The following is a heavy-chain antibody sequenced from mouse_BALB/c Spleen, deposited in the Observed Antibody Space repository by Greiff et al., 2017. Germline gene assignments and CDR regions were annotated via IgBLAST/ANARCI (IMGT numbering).Heavy chain of an antibody. CDR3: ARWGDYDVNAMDY. D-gene: IGHD2-4*01. V-gene: IGHV1S137*01. J-gene: IGHJ4*01. CDR1: GYTFTDYA. Sequence: QVQLKESGAELVRPGVSVKISCKGSGYTFTDYAMHWVKQSHAKSLEWIGVISTYYGDASYNQKFKGKATMTVDKSSSTAYMELARLTSEDSAIYYCARWGDYDVNAMDYWGQGTSVTVSS. CDR2: ISTYYGDA.